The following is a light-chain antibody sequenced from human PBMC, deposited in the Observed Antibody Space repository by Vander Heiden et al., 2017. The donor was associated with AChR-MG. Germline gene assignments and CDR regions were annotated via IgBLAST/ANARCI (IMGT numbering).Light chain of an antibody. V-gene: IGKV1-39*01. Sequence: DIQMTQSPSSLSASVGDRVTITCRASQSISSYLNWYQQKPGKAPKLLIYAASSLQSGVPSRFSGSGCGTDFTLTISSRQPEDFAPYYCQQSYSTPLLTFGAGTKVEIK. CDR2: AAS. J-gene: IGKJ4*01. CDR3: QQSYSTPLLT. CDR1: QSISSY.